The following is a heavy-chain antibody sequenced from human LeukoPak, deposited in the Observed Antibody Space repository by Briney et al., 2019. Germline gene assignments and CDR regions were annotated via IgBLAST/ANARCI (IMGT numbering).Heavy chain of an antibody. D-gene: IGHD3-10*01. V-gene: IGHV1-18*01. J-gene: IGHJ5*02. CDR2: ISAYNRNT. CDR1: GYTFTSYG. CDR3: ARVAYYGSGSYYNLNWFEP. Sequence: ASVTVSCKASGYTFTSYGISWVRQAPGQGLEWMGWISAYNRNTNYAQKLQGRVTMTTDTSTSTAYMELRSLRSDDTAVYYCARVAYYGSGSYYNLNWFEPWGQGTLVTVSS.